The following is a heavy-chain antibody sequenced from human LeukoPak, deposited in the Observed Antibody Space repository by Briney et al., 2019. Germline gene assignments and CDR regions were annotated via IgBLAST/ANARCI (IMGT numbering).Heavy chain of an antibody. D-gene: IGHD6-25*01. V-gene: IGHV3-11*06. CDR2: ITSSSSYI. CDR1: GFTFSDYY. J-gene: IGHJ5*01. CDR3: ARVSSSGWYDC. Sequence: GGSLRLSCAASGFTFSDYYMSWIRQAPGKGLEWVSYITSSSSYIYDADSVKGRFTISRDNAKNSLYLQMHSLRAEDTAMYYCARVSSSGWYDCWGQGTLVTVSS.